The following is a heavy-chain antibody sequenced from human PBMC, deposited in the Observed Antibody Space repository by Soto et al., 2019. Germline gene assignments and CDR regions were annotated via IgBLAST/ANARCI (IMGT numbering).Heavy chain of an antibody. V-gene: IGHV4-38-2*01. D-gene: IGHD3-10*01. CDR1: GYSISSGYY. J-gene: IGHJ6*02. CDR3: ARVGGYGMDV. Sequence: PSETLSLTCAVSGYSISSGYYWGWIRQPPGKGLEWIGSIYHSGSTYNNPSLKSRVTISVDTSKNQFSLKLSSVTAAGTAVYYCARVGGYGMDVWGQGTTVTVSS. CDR2: IYHSGST.